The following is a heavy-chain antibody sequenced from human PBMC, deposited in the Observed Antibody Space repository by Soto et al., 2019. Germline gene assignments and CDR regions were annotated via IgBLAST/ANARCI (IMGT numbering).Heavy chain of an antibody. J-gene: IGHJ4*02. CDR3: ARGGGNFDY. D-gene: IGHD3-16*01. CDR2: IKQDGSEQ. V-gene: IGHV3-7*05. Sequence: EVQLVESGGGLVQPVGSLRLSCAASGFTFTTYWMSWVRQTPEKGLEWVANIKQDGSEQYYVDSVKGRFTISRDNAKNSLYLQMDSLRADDTAMYYCARGGGNFDYWGQGSLVTVSS. CDR1: GFTFTTYW.